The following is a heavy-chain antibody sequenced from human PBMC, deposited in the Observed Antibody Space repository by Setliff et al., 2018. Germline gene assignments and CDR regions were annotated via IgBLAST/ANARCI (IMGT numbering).Heavy chain of an antibody. CDR3: ARGVVAVPSCYYYYMDV. CDR1: GGSFSGYY. D-gene: IGHD2-15*01. Sequence: SETLSLTCAVYGGSFSGYYWSWIRQPPGKGLEWIGEINHSGSTNYNPSLESRVTISADTSNNQLSLKLSSVTAADTAVYYCARGVVAVPSCYYYYMDVWGKGTTVTVSS. CDR2: INHSGST. V-gene: IGHV4-34*01. J-gene: IGHJ6*03.